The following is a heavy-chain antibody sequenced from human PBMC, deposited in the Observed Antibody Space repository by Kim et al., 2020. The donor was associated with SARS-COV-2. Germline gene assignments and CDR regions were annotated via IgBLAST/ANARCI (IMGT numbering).Heavy chain of an antibody. V-gene: IGHV1-46*01. CDR3: ARDPYGRHFDY. Sequence: ASVKVSCKASGYTFTSYYMHWVPQAPGQGLEWMGIINPSGGSTSYAQKFQGRVTMTRDTSTSTVYMELSSLRSEDTAVYYCARDPYGRHFDYWGQGTLVTVSS. CDR1: GYTFTSYY. J-gene: IGHJ4*02. D-gene: IGHD3-10*01. CDR2: INPSGGST.